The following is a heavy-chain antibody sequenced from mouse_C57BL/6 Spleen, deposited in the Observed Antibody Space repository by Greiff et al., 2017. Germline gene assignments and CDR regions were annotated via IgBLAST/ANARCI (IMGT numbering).Heavy chain of an antibody. CDR2: IHPNSGST. Sequence: QVQLQQSGAELVKPGASVKLSCKASGYTFTSYWMHWVKQRPGQGLEWIGMIHPNSGSTNYNEKFKSKATLTVDKSSSTAYMQLSSLTSEDSAVYYCARPYCYGSSYGYFDVWGTGTTVTVSS. CDR1: GYTFTSYW. CDR3: ARPYCYGSSYGYFDV. V-gene: IGHV1-64*01. D-gene: IGHD1-1*01. J-gene: IGHJ1*03.